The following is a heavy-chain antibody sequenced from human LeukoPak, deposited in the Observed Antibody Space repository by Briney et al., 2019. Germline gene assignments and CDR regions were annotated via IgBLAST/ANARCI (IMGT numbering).Heavy chain of an antibody. D-gene: IGHD1-1*01. CDR2: IFYSGST. V-gene: IGHV4-39*07. CDR1: GGSLNSTRYY. Sequence: SETLTLTCTVSGGSLNSTRYYWAWIGQPPGKGLEWIGSIFYSGSTYYTPPLKSRVTISVYTSKNQFSLKLSSVTAADTAVYYCARGSPRRLERSNYYYYYGMDVWGQGTTVTVSS. J-gene: IGHJ6*02. CDR3: ARGSPRRLERSNYYYYYGMDV.